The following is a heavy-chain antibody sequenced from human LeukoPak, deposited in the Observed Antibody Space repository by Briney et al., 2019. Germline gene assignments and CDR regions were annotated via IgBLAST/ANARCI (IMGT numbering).Heavy chain of an antibody. CDR3: ARDAGGRTQREGWFDP. CDR2: TSSGSSWI. CDR1: GFTFSDYS. D-gene: IGHD1-1*01. J-gene: IGHJ5*02. V-gene: IGHV3-21*06. Sequence: GGSLRLSCAASGFTFSDYSMNWVRQTAGKGLEWVASTSSGSSWIYYADSVRGRFTISRDNAKNLLYLQMNSLRVEDTAIYYCARDAGGRTQREGWFDPWGQGTLVTVSS.